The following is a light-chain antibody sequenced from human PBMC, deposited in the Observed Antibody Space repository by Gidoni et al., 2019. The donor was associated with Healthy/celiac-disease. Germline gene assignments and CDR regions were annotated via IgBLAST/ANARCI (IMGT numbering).Light chain of an antibody. J-gene: IGKJ2*02. CDR1: QSVSSSY. CDR2: GAS. CDR3: QPYGLPGT. V-gene: IGKV3-20*01. Sequence: EIVCTQSPGTLSLSPGERATLSCRASQSVSSSYLAWYQQKPGQAPRLLIYGASSRATGIPDRFSGSGSGTDFTLTISRLEPEDFAVYYCQPYGLPGTFGQGTKLEIK.